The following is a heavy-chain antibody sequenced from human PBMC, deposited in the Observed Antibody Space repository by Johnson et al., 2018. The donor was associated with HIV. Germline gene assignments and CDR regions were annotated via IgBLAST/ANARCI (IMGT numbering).Heavy chain of an antibody. CDR1: GFTFSSYT. Sequence: QVQLVESGGGVVQPGKSLRLSCAASGFTFSSYTMHWVRQAPGKGLEWVAVISYDGSNKYYADSVKGRFTISRDNSKNTLYLQMNSLRPEDTAVYYCAREVYAHDAFDIWGQGTMVTVSS. V-gene: IGHV3-30-3*01. CDR3: AREVYAHDAFDI. J-gene: IGHJ3*02. D-gene: IGHD3-16*01. CDR2: ISYDGSNK.